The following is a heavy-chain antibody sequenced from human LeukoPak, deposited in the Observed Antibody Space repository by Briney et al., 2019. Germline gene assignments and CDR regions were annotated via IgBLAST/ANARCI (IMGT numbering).Heavy chain of an antibody. CDR3: ARDPRYCSSTTCYTGLG. Sequence: GASVKVSCKASGYTFTSYGISWVRQAPGQGLEWMGGIIPPFGTANYAQKFQGRVTITADESTGTAYMVLISLTSEDTAVYYCARDPRYCSSTTCYTGLGWGQGTLVTVSS. V-gene: IGHV1-69*13. CDR1: GYTFTSYG. J-gene: IGHJ4*02. CDR2: IIPPFGTA. D-gene: IGHD2-2*02.